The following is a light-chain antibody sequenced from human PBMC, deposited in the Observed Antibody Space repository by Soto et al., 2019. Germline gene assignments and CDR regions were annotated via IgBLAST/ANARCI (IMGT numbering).Light chain of an antibody. CDR2: WAS. Sequence: DIVMTQSPDSLTVPLGERATINCKSSQSVLYSSTNKNYLAWYQQKPGQPPKLLIYWASTRQSGVPDRFSGSGSWTDFTLTISSLQAEDVAVYYCQQYYSTPLSFGPGTKLNI. CDR3: QQYYSTPLS. V-gene: IGKV4-1*01. CDR1: QSVLYSSTNKNY. J-gene: IGKJ3*01.